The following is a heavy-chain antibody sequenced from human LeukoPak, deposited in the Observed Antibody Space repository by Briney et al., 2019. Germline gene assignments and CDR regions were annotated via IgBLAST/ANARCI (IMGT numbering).Heavy chain of an antibody. J-gene: IGHJ4*02. Sequence: ASVKVSCKASGYTFTGYYIHWVRQAPGQGLEWMGWINPNSGGTNYAQKFQGRVTMTRDTSISTAYMELSRLRSDDTAVYYCARDIEYSSSSEDYWGQGTLVTVSS. CDR2: INPNSGGT. CDR3: ARDIEYSSSSEDY. CDR1: GYTFTGYY. D-gene: IGHD6-6*01. V-gene: IGHV1-2*02.